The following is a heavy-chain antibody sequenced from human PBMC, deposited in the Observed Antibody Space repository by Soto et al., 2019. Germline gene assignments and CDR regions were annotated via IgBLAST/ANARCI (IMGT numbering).Heavy chain of an antibody. D-gene: IGHD1-1*01. CDR2: IYYSGST. Sequence: QLQLQESGPGLVKPSETLSLTCTVSGGSISSSSYYWGWIRQPPGKGLEWIGSIYYSGSTYYNPSLKSRVTISVDTSKNQFSLKLSSVSAADTAVYYCAMEDTGPYGMDVWGQGTTVTVSS. CDR1: GGSISSSSYY. J-gene: IGHJ6*02. CDR3: AMEDTGPYGMDV. V-gene: IGHV4-39*01.